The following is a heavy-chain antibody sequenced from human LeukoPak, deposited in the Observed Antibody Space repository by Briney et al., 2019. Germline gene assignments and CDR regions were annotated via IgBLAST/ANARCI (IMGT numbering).Heavy chain of an antibody. CDR2: MNPNSGNT. J-gene: IGHJ5*02. V-gene: IGHV1-8*01. CDR1: GYTFTSYD. D-gene: IGHD2-15*01. CDR3: ARGLLSTGAKNP. Sequence: ASVKVSCKASGYTFTSYDINWVRQATGQGLEWMGWMNPNSGNTGYAQKFQGRVTMTRNTSISTAYMELSSLRSEDTAVYYCARGLLSTGAKNPWGQGTLVTVSS.